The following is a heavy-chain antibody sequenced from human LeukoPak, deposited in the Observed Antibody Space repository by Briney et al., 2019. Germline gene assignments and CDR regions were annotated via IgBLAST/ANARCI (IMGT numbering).Heavy chain of an antibody. CDR3: ARGYSSGRDSDMDV. CDR2: INPNSGGT. CDR1: GYTFTGYY. Sequence: GASVKVSCKASGYTFTGYYMHWVRQAPGQGLEWMGWINPNSGGTNYAQKFRGRVTMTRDTSISTAYMELSRLRSDDTAVYYCARGYSSGRDSDMDVWGQGTTVTVSS. J-gene: IGHJ6*02. V-gene: IGHV1-2*02. D-gene: IGHD6-19*01.